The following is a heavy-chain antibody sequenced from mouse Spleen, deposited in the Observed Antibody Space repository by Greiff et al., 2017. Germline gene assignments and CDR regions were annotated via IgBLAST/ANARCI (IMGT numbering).Heavy chain of an antibody. V-gene: IGHV1-42*01. CDR3: ASGSRFAY. CDR1: GYSFTGYY. J-gene: IGHJ3*01. Sequence: VQLQQSGPELVKPGASVKISCKASGYSFTGYYMNWVKQSPEKSLEWIGEINPSTGGTTYNQKFKAKATLTVDKSSSTAYMQLKSLTSEESAVYYCASGSRFAYWGQGTLVTVSA. CDR2: INPSTGGT.